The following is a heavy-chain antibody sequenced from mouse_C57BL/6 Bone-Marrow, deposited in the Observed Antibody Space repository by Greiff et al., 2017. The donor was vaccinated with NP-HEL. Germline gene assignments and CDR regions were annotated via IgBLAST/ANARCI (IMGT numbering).Heavy chain of an antibody. Sequence: VQLQQSGAELVKPGASVKLSCKASGYTFTSYWMHWVKQRPGQGLEWIGMIHPNSGSTNYNEKFESKATLTVDKSSSTAYMQLSSLTSEDSAVYYCARSDYYGSSYVMDYWGQGTSVTVSS. V-gene: IGHV1-64*01. CDR2: IHPNSGST. J-gene: IGHJ4*01. CDR1: GYTFTSYW. D-gene: IGHD1-1*01. CDR3: ARSDYYGSSYVMDY.